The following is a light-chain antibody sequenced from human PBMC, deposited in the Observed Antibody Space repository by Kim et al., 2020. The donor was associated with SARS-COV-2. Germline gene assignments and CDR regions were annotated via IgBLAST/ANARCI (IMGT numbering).Light chain of an antibody. Sequence: VAPGERATLSCRASQSVGSNLAWYQQKPGQAPRLLIYGASTRATAIPARFSVSGSGTEFTHTISSLQSEDFAVYYCQQYNNWPLTFGGGTKVDIK. CDR1: QSVGSN. CDR3: QQYNNWPLT. V-gene: IGKV3-15*01. CDR2: GAS. J-gene: IGKJ4*01.